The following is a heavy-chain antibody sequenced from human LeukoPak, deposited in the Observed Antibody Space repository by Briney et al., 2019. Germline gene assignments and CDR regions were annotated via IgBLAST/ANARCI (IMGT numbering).Heavy chain of an antibody. D-gene: IGHD6-19*01. CDR2: IYHSGGT. Sequence: PSQTLSLTCAISGGPISSGGYSWSWIRQPPGKGLEWIGYIYHSGGTYYNPSLKSRVTISVDRSKNQFSLKLSSVTAAGTAVYYCASSSGWYGFDYWGQGTLVTVSS. J-gene: IGHJ4*02. V-gene: IGHV4-30-2*01. CDR3: ASSSGWYGFDY. CDR1: GGPISSGGYS.